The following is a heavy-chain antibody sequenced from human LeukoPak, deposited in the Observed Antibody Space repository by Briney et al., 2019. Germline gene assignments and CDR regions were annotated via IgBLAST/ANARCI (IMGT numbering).Heavy chain of an antibody. J-gene: IGHJ6*04. Sequence: GGSLRLSCAASGFTFSSYWMSWVRQAPGKGLEWVANIKQDGSEKYYVDSVKGRFTISRDNAKNSLYLQMNSLRAEDTAVYYCERESGVWFGELFSPLYYYYGMDVWGKGTTVTVSS. CDR3: ERESGVWFGELFSPLYYYYGMDV. D-gene: IGHD3-10*01. CDR2: IKQDGSEK. CDR1: GFTFSSYW. V-gene: IGHV3-7*03.